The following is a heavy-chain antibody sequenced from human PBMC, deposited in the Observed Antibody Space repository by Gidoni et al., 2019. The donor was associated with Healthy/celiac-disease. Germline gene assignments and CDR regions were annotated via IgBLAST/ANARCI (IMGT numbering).Heavy chain of an antibody. V-gene: IGHV3-30-3*01. CDR3: ARARGYITGTTRFDY. D-gene: IGHD1-20*01. CDR1: GFTFSSYA. CDR2: RSYDGSNK. J-gene: IGHJ4*02. Sequence: QVQLVESGGGVVQPGRSLRLSCEAYGFTFSSYAMHWVRQAPGKGLEWVAVRSYDGSNKYYADSVKGRFTISRDNSKNTLYLQMNSLRAEDTAVYYCARARGYITGTTRFDYWGQGTLVTVSS.